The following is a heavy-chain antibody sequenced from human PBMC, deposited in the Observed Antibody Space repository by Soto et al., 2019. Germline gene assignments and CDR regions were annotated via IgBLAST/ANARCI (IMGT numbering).Heavy chain of an antibody. J-gene: IGHJ3*02. CDR2: ISYDGSNK. V-gene: IGHV3-30*18. D-gene: IGHD6-19*01. CDR3: AKDHSSGPFDI. Sequence: GSLRLSYAASGFTFSSYGMHWVRQAPGKGLEWVAVISYDGSNKYYADSVKGRFTISRDNSKNTLYLQMNSLRAEDTAVYYCAKDHSSGPFDIWGQGTMATVSS. CDR1: GFTFSSYG.